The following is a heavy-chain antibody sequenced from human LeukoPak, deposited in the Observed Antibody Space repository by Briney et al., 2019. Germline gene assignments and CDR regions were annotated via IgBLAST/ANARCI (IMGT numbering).Heavy chain of an antibody. CDR3: ARTYGYSSSWYSDY. CDR1: GYTFTGYY. D-gene: IGHD6-13*01. Sequence: GASVKVSCKASGYTFTGYYMHWVRQAPGQGLEWMGRINPNSGGTNYAQKFQGRVTMTRDTSISTAYMELSRLRSDDTAVYYCARTYGYSSSWYSDYWGQGTLVTVSS. J-gene: IGHJ4*02. V-gene: IGHV1-2*06. CDR2: INPNSGGT.